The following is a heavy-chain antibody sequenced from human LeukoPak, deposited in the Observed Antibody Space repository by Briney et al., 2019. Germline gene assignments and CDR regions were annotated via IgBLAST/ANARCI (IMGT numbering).Heavy chain of an antibody. CDR2: IRYDGSNK. J-gene: IGHJ4*02. CDR1: GFTFSSYG. Sequence: GGSLRLSCAASGFTFSSYGMHWVRQAPGKGLEWVAFIRYDGSNKYYADSVKGRFTISRDNSKNTLYLQMNSLRAEDTAVYYCAKDGSYYYDSPLYYFDYWGQGTLVTVSS. CDR3: AKDGSYYYDSPLYYFDY. D-gene: IGHD3-22*01. V-gene: IGHV3-30*02.